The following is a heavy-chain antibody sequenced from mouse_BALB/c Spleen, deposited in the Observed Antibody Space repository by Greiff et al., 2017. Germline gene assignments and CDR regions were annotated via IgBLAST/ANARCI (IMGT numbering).Heavy chain of an antibody. V-gene: IGHV1-67*01. Sequence: VKLMESGPELVRPGVSVKISCKGSGYTFTDYAMHWVKQSHAKSLEWIGVISTYYGNTNYNQKFKGKATMTVDKSSSTAYMELARLTSEDSATYYCARSSTVVASPFAYWGQGTLVTVSA. CDR3: ARSSTVVASPFAY. CDR1: GYTFTDYA. CDR2: ISTYYGNT. J-gene: IGHJ3*01. D-gene: IGHD1-1*01.